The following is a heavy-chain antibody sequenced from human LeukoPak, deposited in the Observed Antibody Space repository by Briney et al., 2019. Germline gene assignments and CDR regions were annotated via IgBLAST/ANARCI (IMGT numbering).Heavy chain of an antibody. CDR3: ARALDCSGYYYQPFDY. D-gene: IGHD3-22*01. V-gene: IGHV3-30*03. Sequence: GGSLRLSCAASGFTFSSYGMHWVRQAPGKGLEWVAVISYDGSNKYYADSVKGRFSISRDNSKNTLYLQMNSLRAEVTAVYYCARALDCSGYYYQPFDYWGQGTLVTVSS. J-gene: IGHJ4*02. CDR2: ISYDGSNK. CDR1: GFTFSSYG.